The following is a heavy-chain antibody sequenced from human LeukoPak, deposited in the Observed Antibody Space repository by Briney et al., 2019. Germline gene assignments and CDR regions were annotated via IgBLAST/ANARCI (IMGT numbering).Heavy chain of an antibody. CDR2: IYYSGST. V-gene: IGHV4-59*08. CDR3: ARQGGGFWYFDL. D-gene: IGHD6-25*01. Sequence: SETLSLTCTVSGGSISSYYWSWIRQPPGKGLEWIGYIYYSGSTNYNPSLKSRVTVSVDTSKNQFSLKLSSVTAAATAVYYCARQGGGFWYFDLWGRGTLVTVSS. CDR1: GGSISSYY. J-gene: IGHJ2*01.